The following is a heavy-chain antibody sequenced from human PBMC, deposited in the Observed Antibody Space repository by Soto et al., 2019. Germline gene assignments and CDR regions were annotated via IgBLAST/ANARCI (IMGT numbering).Heavy chain of an antibody. CDR1: GGSISSYY. CDR2: INSSGRT. CDR3: VRHTGYSSGWYYFDY. D-gene: IGHD6-19*01. J-gene: IGHJ4*02. V-gene: IGHV4-59*08. Sequence: SETLSLTCTVSGGSISSYYWSWIRQPPGKGLEWIGYINSSGRTNYNPSLKSRVNISVDTSKNQFSLKLSYVTAADTAVYYCVRHTGYSSGWYYFDYWGQGTLVTVSS.